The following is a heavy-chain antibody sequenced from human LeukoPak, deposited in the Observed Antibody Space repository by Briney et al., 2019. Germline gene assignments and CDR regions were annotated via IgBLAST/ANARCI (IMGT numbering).Heavy chain of an antibody. J-gene: IGHJ4*02. CDR1: GYSISIGYY. CDR2: IFHSGNT. Sequence: SETLSLTCAVSGYSISIGYYWGWIRQPPGKGLEWIGSIFHSGNTYYNPSLKSRVTISVDTPKNQFSLKLSSVTAADTGVYYCARGSTSRYGPFDYWGQGTLVTVSS. V-gene: IGHV4-38-2*01. D-gene: IGHD5-24*01. CDR3: ARGSTSRYGPFDY.